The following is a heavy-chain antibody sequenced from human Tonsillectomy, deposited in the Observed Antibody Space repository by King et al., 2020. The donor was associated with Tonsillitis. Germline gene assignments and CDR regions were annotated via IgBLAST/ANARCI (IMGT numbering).Heavy chain of an antibody. J-gene: IGHJ3*02. D-gene: IGHD6-19*01. CDR3: ARGQNSSGWYSAFDI. CDR2: ISSSSSYI. V-gene: IGHV3-21*01. CDR1: GFTFSSYS. Sequence: VQLVESGGGLVKPGGSLRLSCAASGFTFSSYSMNWVRQAPGKGLEWVSSISSSSSYIYYADSVKGRFTISRDNSNNSLYLQMNSLRAEVTAVYYCARGQNSSGWYSAFDIWGQGTMVTVSS.